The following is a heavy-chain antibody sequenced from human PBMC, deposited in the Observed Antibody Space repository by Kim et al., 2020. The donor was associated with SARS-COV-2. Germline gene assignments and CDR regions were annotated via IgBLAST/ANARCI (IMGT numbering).Heavy chain of an antibody. V-gene: IGHV3-9*01. CDR3: AKDRGRRGYYYGMDA. Sequence: GGSLRLSCATSGFSFGDFALHWVRQAPGKGLEWVAGINWNSREIAYADSVKGRVTISRDDATKSLYLDMKSLGPEDTALYYCAKDRGRRGYYYGMDARG. J-gene: IGHJ6*02. D-gene: IGHD3-10*01. CDR2: INWNSREI. CDR1: GFSFGDFA.